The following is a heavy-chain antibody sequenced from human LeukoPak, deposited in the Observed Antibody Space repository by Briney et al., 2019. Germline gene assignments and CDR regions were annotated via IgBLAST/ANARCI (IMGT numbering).Heavy chain of an antibody. J-gene: IGHJ6*02. CDR2: MNPNSGNT. CDR3: ARDYSVTTEYYGMDV. V-gene: IGHV1-8*01. D-gene: IGHD4-17*01. CDR1: GYTFTSYD. Sequence: ASVKVSCKASGYTFTSYDINWVRQATGQGLEWMGWMNPNSGNTGYAQKFQGRATMTRNTSISTAYMELSSLRSEDTAVYYCARDYSVTTEYYGMDVWGQGTTVTVSS.